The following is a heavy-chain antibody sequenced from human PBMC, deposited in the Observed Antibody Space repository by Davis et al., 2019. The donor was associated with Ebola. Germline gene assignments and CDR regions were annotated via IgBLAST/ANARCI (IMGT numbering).Heavy chain of an antibody. D-gene: IGHD3-10*01. J-gene: IGHJ3*02. CDR2: IYHGGIT. V-gene: IGHV4-4*02. CDR1: GDSVSSRNW. CDR3: ARAMVTMVSFAFDI. Sequence: MPSETLSLTCAVSGDSVSSRNWWSWVRQSPGKGLEWIGEIYHGGITKYNPSLKSRVTMSVDMSKNQFSLRLTSVTAADTAVYYCARAMVTMVSFAFDIWGQGTVVTVSS.